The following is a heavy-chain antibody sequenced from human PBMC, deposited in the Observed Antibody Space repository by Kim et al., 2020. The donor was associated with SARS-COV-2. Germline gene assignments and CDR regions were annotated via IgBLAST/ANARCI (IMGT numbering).Heavy chain of an antibody. D-gene: IGHD3-22*01. CDR1: GYSFTSYW. CDR2: IYPGDSDT. CDR3: ASLDYYDSSGYRRATGAFDI. V-gene: IGHV5-51*01. J-gene: IGHJ3*02. Sequence: GESLKISCKGSGYSFTSYWIGWVRQMPGKGLEWMGIIYPGDSDTRYSPSFQGQVTISADKSISTAYLQWSSLKASDTAMYYCASLDYYDSSGYRRATGAFDIWGQGTMVTVSS.